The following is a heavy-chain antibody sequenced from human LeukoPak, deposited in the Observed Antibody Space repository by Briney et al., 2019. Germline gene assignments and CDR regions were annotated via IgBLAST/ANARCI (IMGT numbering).Heavy chain of an antibody. CDR1: GFTFSDYY. V-gene: IGHV3-11*04. Sequence: GGSLRLSCAASGFTFSDYYMSWIRQAPGKGLEWVSYISSSGSTIYYADSVKGRFTISRDNAKNSLYLQMNSLRAEDTAVYYCARPLYYGSGGDYYMDVWGKGTTVTVSS. CDR2: ISSSGSTI. D-gene: IGHD3-10*01. J-gene: IGHJ6*03. CDR3: ARPLYYGSGGDYYMDV.